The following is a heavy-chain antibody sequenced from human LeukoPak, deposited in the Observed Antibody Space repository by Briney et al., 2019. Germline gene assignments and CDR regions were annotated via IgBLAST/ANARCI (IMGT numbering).Heavy chain of an antibody. CDR3: ARALPTDSSGWYHPFDY. D-gene: IGHD6-19*01. Sequence: SETLSLTCTVSGGSINNYYWSWIRQPAGKGLEWIGRIYTTGSTNYNPSLKSRITMSVDTSKNQFSLKLSSVTAADTAVYYCARALPTDSSGWYHPFDYWGQGTLVTVSS. CDR2: IYTTGST. V-gene: IGHV4-4*07. J-gene: IGHJ4*02. CDR1: GGSINNYY.